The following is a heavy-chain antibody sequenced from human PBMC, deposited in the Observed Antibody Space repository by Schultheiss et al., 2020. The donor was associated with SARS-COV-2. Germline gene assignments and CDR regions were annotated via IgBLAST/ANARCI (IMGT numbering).Heavy chain of an antibody. CDR1: GGSISSSNW. D-gene: IGHD1-1*01. V-gene: IGHV4-30-4*01. CDR2: IYYSGST. J-gene: IGHJ4*02. Sequence: SQTLSLTCTVSGGSISSSNWWSWVRQPPGKGLEWIGYIYYSGSTYYNPSLKSRVTISVDTSKNQFSLKLSSVTAADTAVYYCATTTGTNFFDYWGQGTLVTVSS. CDR3: ATTTGTNFFDY.